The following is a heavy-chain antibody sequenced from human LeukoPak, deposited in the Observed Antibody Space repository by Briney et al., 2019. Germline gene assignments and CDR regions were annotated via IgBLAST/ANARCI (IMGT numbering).Heavy chain of an antibody. J-gene: IGHJ4*02. D-gene: IGHD3-16*01. CDR2: IYTSGTI. CDR1: GGSISSYY. CDR3: ARDQGEFFDY. Sequence: PSETLSLTCTVSGGSISSYYWSWIRQPAGTALEWIGRIYTSGTITYNPSLKSRVTMSVDTSKNQFSLKLSSVTAADTAVYYCARDQGEFFDYWGQGTLVTVSS. V-gene: IGHV4-4*07.